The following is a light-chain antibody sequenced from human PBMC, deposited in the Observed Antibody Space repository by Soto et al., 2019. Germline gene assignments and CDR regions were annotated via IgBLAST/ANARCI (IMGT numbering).Light chain of an antibody. V-gene: IGKV3-11*01. CDR3: QQRGNWPLT. Sequence: EIVLTQSPATLSLSPGERATLSCRASQSVSSDFAWYQQKPGQAPRLLIYDASNRATGIPARFSGSGSGTDFTLTISILEPEDFALYYCQQRGNWPLTFGQGTKVEIK. CDR2: DAS. CDR1: QSVSSD. J-gene: IGKJ1*01.